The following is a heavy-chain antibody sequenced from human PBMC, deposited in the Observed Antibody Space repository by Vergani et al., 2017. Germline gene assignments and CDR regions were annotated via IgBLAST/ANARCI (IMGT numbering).Heavy chain of an antibody. CDR3: AKKGGSLYDYGVYV. Sequence: QEQLLQSGGGVVQTGGSLRLSCIGSGYTFGHFDMHWVRQAPGKGLAWVAFIRYDGSNPQYIDSVKGRLTISRDNSKDTLFLQMNGLRPEDTGTYFCAKKGGSLYDYGVYVWGQGTTITVSS. CDR1: GYTFGHFD. D-gene: IGHD1-26*01. J-gene: IGHJ6*02. V-gene: IGHV3-30*02. CDR2: IRYDGSNP.